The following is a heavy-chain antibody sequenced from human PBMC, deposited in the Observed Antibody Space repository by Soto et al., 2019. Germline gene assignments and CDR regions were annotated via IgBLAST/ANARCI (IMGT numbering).Heavy chain of an antibody. CDR3: VTGNQNFFDY. D-gene: IGHD1-1*01. CDR2: IWNDEGKK. Sequence: QVLLVETGGGVVNPGRPLRLSCAAPGFTFLPFGLHWVRQAPGKGPEWLSVIWNDEGKKFYADSVRGRFTVSRDNSNNTLYLQMDSLRPEDTAVYYCVTGNQNFFDYWGQGTLVIVSS. V-gene: IGHV3-33*01. CDR1: GFTFLPFG. J-gene: IGHJ4*02.